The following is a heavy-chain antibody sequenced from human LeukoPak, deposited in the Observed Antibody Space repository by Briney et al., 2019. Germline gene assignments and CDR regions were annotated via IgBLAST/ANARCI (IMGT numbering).Heavy chain of an antibody. CDR1: GASISSSSYY. J-gene: IGHJ4*02. D-gene: IGHD6-19*01. Sequence: SEALSLTCTVSGASISSSSYYWGWLRQPPGKGLEWFGSIYYSGSTYYNPSLKSRVTISVDTSKNQFSLKLSSVTAADTAMYYCARGTLYSGWSYYFDYWGQGSQVTVSS. CDR2: IYYSGST. CDR3: ARGTLYSGWSYYFDY. V-gene: IGHV4-39*07.